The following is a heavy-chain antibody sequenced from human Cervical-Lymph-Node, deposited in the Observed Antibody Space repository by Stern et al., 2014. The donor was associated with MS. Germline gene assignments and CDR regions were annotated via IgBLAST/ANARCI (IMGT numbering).Heavy chain of an antibody. D-gene: IGHD2-15*01. V-gene: IGHV3-7*01. Sequence: EVQLVESGGGLVQPGGSLRLSCAPSGFSFSAYWMTWVRQAPGKGLQWVASIKQDGSETYYVDSVKGRFTISRDNAKTSLSLQINPLSAEDTAVYYCARDCGRGNCHNPYYYYGMDVWGQGTTVTVSS. CDR1: GFSFSAYW. J-gene: IGHJ6*02. CDR2: IKQDGSET. CDR3: ARDCGRGNCHNPYYYYGMDV.